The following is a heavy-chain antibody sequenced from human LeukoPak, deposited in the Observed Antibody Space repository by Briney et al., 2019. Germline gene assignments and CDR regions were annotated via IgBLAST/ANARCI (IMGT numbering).Heavy chain of an antibody. J-gene: IGHJ5*02. V-gene: IGHV4-39*01. Sequence: PSETLSLTCTVSGGSISSSSYYWGWIRQPPGKGLEWIGSIYYSGSTYYNPSLKSRVTISVDTSKNQFSLKLSSVTAADTAVYHCARPTILWFGTNGWFDPWGQGTLVTVSS. CDR1: GGSISSSSYY. CDR3: ARPTILWFGTNGWFDP. CDR2: IYYSGST. D-gene: IGHD3-10*01.